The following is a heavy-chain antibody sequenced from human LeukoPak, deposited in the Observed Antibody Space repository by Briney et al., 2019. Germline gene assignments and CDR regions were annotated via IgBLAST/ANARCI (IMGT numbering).Heavy chain of an antibody. CDR3: AKDYCCGDCYSPNDAFEI. V-gene: IGHV3-64*01. J-gene: IGHJ3*02. D-gene: IGHD2-21*02. Sequence: GGSLRLSCAASGFTFDSYAMHGLRQAPGKGLEYVSAISRNGGSTFYANSVKGRFTISRDNPKNTLYLQMNSLRAEDTAVYYCAKDYCCGDCYSPNDAFEIWGQGTMVTVSS. CDR1: GFTFDSYA. CDR2: ISRNGGST.